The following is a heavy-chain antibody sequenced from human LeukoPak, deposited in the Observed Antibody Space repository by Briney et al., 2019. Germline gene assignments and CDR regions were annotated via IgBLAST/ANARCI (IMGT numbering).Heavy chain of an antibody. CDR3: AKDRTATKYLFHY. CDR1: GFTFSNYG. CDR2: ISNDGSGE. J-gene: IGHJ4*02. V-gene: IGHV3-30*18. D-gene: IGHD1-14*01. Sequence: GGSLRLSCVASGFTFSNYGMHWVRQAPDKGLEWVAVISNDGSGEYYADSVKGRFTISRDNSKTTLYLQMNSLRIEDTAVYYCAKDRTATKYLFHYWGQGTLVTVSS.